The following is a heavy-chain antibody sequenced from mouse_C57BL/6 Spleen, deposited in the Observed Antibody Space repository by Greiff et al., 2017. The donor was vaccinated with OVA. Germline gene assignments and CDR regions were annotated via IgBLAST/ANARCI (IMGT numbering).Heavy chain of an antibody. J-gene: IGHJ3*01. CDR2: IDPSDSET. V-gene: IGHV1-52*01. D-gene: IGHD2-1*01. CDR3: ARSGYGNPSWFAY. CDR1: GYTFTSYW. Sequence: QVQLKQPGAELVRPGSSVKLSCKASGYTFTSYWMHWVKQRPIQGLEWIGNIDPSDSETHYNQKFKDKATLTVDKSSSTAYMQLSSLTSEDSAVYYCARSGYGNPSWFAYWGQGTLVTVSA.